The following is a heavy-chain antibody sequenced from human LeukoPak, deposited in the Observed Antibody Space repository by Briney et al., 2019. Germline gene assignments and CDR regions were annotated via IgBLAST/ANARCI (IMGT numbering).Heavy chain of an antibody. Sequence: SVKVSCKASGGTFSSYTISWVRQAPGQGLEWMGRIIPILGIANYALKFQGRVTITADKSTSTAYMELSSLRSEDTAVYYCARVLYSGSYYGAFDIWGQGTMVTVSS. J-gene: IGHJ3*02. CDR3: ARVLYSGSYYGAFDI. CDR2: IIPILGIA. V-gene: IGHV1-69*02. D-gene: IGHD1-26*01. CDR1: GGTFSSYT.